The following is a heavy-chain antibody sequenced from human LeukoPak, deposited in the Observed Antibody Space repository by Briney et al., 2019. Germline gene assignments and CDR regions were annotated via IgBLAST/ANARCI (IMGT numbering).Heavy chain of an antibody. CDR2: ISYDGSDK. V-gene: IGHV3-30*18. Sequence: PGGSLRLSCVASGFTFISYGMHWVRQAPCKGLDWVAVISYDGSDKYYADSVKGRFTLSRDNSKNTLYLQMNSLRPEDTAVYYCAKDQDDSSGIDYWGQGTLVTVSS. J-gene: IGHJ4*02. CDR1: GFTFISYG. D-gene: IGHD3-22*01. CDR3: AKDQDDSSGIDY.